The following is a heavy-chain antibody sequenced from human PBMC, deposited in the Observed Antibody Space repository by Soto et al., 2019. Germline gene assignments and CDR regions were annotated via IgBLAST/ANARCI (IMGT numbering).Heavy chain of an antibody. V-gene: IGHV4-34*01. CDR2: INHSGST. Sequence: SETLSLTCAVYGGSFSCYYWSWIRQPPGKGLEWIGEINHSGSTNYNPSLKSRVTISVDTSKNQFSLKLSSVTAADTAVYYCASGRQLVPDYWGQGTLVTVSS. CDR3: ASGRQLVPDY. J-gene: IGHJ4*02. D-gene: IGHD6-6*01. CDR1: GGSFSCYY.